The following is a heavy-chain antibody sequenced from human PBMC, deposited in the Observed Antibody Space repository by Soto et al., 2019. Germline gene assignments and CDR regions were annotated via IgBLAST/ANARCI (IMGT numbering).Heavy chain of an antibody. V-gene: IGHV5-51*01. CDR2: IHPRDSGT. J-gene: IGHJ3*01. CDR3: ARDGRYSSYSFASDV. D-gene: IGHD6-6*01. CDR1: GYDLSPYY. Sequence: GESLKISRKGSGYDLSPYYIGCVRQMPVKGLEWLGHIHPRDSGTRYSPSFQGNVTLSVDQSINTAYLHWSSLNPSDTATYDCARDGRYSSYSFASDVWGQGTKVTVSS.